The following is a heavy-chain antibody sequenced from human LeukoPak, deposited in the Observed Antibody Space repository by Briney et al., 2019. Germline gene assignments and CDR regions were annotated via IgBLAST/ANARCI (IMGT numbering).Heavy chain of an antibody. CDR2: IYYSGST. Sequence: SETLSLTCTVSGGSISSYYWSWIRQPPGKGLEWIGYIYYSGSTNYNPSLKSRVTISVDTSKDQFSLKLSSVTAADTAVYYCARHCPYDYVWGSYTCYFDYWGQGTLVTVSS. V-gene: IGHV4-59*08. CDR1: GGSISSYY. D-gene: IGHD3-16*01. CDR3: ARHCPYDYVWGSYTCYFDY. J-gene: IGHJ4*02.